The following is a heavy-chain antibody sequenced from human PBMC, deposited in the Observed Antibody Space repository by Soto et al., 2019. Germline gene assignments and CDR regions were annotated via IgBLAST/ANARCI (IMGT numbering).Heavy chain of an antibody. CDR2: IYYIGTT. D-gene: IGHD3-10*01. J-gene: IGHJ5*02. CDR1: GDSMGSGDYH. V-gene: IGHV4-30-4*01. Sequence: QVQLQESGPGLVKPSQTLSLTCTVSGDSMGSGDYHWTWIRQPPGKGLEWVGYIYYIGTTFSNPSLERRVNISRDTSKNHSSLRLTSVTAADTAVYYCSRGSTYYGFLTWGQGTLVTVSS. CDR3: SRGSTYYGFLT.